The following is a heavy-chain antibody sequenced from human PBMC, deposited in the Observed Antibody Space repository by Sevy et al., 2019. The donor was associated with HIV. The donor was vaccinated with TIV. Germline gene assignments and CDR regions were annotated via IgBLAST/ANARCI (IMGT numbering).Heavy chain of an antibody. J-gene: IGHJ3*02. CDR2: LSYAGSSK. V-gene: IGHV3-30*18. Sequence: GGSLRLSCAASGFNFSSYGMHWVRQTPGKGLEWVAVLSYAGSSKYYGDSVKGRFAISRDNSKNTLYLQINSLRAEDTAVYYCAKESGSYYDFWSGHDAFDIWGQGTMVTVSS. CDR1: GFNFSSYG. CDR3: AKESGSYYDFWSGHDAFDI. D-gene: IGHD3-3*01.